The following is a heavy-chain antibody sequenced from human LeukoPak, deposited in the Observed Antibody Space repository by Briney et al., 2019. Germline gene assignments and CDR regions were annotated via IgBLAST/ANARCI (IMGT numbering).Heavy chain of an antibody. Sequence: PGGSLRLSCAASGFTFSSYAMSWVRQAPGKGLEWISAISGNGGSTYYVDSVKGRFTISRDNSKNTLYLQMNSLRAEDTAVYYCTKAGVMASIVYFDYWGQGTLVTVSS. D-gene: IGHD5-24*01. V-gene: IGHV3-23*01. CDR3: TKAGVMASIVYFDY. J-gene: IGHJ4*02. CDR1: GFTFSSYA. CDR2: ISGNGGST.